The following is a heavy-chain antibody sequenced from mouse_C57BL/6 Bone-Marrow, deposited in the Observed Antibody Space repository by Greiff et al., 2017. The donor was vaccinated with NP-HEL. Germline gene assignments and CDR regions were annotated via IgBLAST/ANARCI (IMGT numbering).Heavy chain of an antibody. J-gene: IGHJ4*01. V-gene: IGHV3-6*01. CDR1: GYSITSGYY. CDR3: ARDRGYYDYDYYAMDY. D-gene: IGHD2-4*01. Sequence: EVQLVESGPGLVKPSQSLSLTCSVTGYSITSGYYWNWIRQFPGNKLEWMGYISYDGSNNYNPSLKNRISITRDTSKNQFFLKLNSVTTEDTATYYCARDRGYYDYDYYAMDYWGQGTSVTVSS. CDR2: ISYDGSN.